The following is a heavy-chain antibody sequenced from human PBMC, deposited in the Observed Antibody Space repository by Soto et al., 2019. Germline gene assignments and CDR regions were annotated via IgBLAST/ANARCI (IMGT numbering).Heavy chain of an antibody. Sequence: QVQLVESAGGVVQPGRSLRLSCVASGFIFGSYGMHWVRQAPGEGLEWVAVISYDGTNKYYADSVKGRFTISRDNSKNTLWLQMNSLRAKDTAVYYCAQVPRYTVTPPDDYWGQGTLVTVSS. J-gene: IGHJ4*02. CDR3: AQVPRYTVTPPDDY. CDR2: ISYDGTNK. D-gene: IGHD4-17*01. CDR1: GFIFGSYG. V-gene: IGHV3-30*18.